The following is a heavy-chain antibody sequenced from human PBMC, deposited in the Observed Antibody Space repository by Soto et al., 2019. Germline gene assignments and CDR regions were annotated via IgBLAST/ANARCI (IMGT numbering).Heavy chain of an antibody. Sequence: SETLSLTCAVYGGSFSGYYWSWIRQPPGKGLEWIGEINHSGSTNYNPSLKSRVTISVDTSKNQFSLKLSSVTAADTAVYYCARTERITMVRGVIRYWGQGTLVTVSS. D-gene: IGHD3-10*01. V-gene: IGHV4-34*01. CDR1: GGSFSGYY. J-gene: IGHJ4*02. CDR2: INHSGST. CDR3: ARTERITMVRGVIRY.